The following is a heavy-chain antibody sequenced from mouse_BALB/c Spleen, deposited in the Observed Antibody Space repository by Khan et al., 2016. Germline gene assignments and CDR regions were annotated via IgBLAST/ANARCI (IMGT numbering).Heavy chain of an antibody. CDR3: AQKRAAVVPFAY. V-gene: IGHV5-17*02. J-gene: IGHJ3*01. Sequence: EVELVESGGGLVQPGGSRKLSCAASGFTFSSFGMHWVRQALEKGLEWVAYISSGSSTIFYADTVMGRFTISRDNPQNTLFLQMASLRSEDAAIYCCAQKRAAVVPFAYWGQGTLVTVSA. D-gene: IGHD1-1*01. CDR1: GFTFSSFG. CDR2: ISSGSSTI.